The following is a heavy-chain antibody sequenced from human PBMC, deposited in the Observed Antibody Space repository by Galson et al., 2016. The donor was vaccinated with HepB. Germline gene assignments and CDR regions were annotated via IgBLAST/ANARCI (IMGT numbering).Heavy chain of an antibody. CDR1: EFTFSSYS. Sequence: SLRLSCAASEFTFSSYSMSWVRQAPGKGLEWVSTISSSGSYIYYADSVKGRFTISRDNAKNSLYLQMNSLRAEDTAVYYCARGDIVGAIVDYWGQGTLVTVSS. V-gene: IGHV3-21*01. D-gene: IGHD1-26*01. J-gene: IGHJ4*02. CDR3: ARGDIVGAIVDY. CDR2: ISSSGSYI.